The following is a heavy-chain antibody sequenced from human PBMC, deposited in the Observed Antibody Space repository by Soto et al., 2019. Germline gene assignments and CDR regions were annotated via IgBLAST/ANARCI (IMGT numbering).Heavy chain of an antibody. Sequence: GASVKVSCKASGYTFTSYGISWVRQAPGQGLEWMGWISAYNGNTNYAQKLQGRVTMTTDTSTSTAYMELRSLRSDDTAVYYCAREPGITIFGVVMTSRGLYYCYGMDVWGQGTTVTVSS. CDR3: AREPGITIFGVVMTSRGLYYCYGMDV. J-gene: IGHJ6*02. V-gene: IGHV1-18*01. CDR2: ISAYNGNT. CDR1: GYTFTSYG. D-gene: IGHD3-3*01.